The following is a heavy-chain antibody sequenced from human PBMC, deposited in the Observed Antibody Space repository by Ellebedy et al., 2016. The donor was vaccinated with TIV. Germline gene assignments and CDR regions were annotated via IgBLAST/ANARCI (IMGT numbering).Heavy chain of an antibody. CDR2: ISSDGGST. J-gene: IGHJ4*02. CDR1: GFSFSSHA. D-gene: IGHD3-10*01. Sequence: GGSLRLSXSASGFSFSSHAMHWVRQAPGKGLEYLSGISSDGGSTYYADSVKGRFTISRDNSKNTLYLQMSSLRVEDMAVYYCVKGQGYYGSGTYEALDYWGQGTLVTVSS. CDR3: VKGQGYYGSGTYEALDY. V-gene: IGHV3-64D*06.